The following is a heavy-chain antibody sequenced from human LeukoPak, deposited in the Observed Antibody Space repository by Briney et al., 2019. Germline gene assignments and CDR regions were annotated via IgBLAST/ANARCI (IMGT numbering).Heavy chain of an antibody. CDR2: VSSGTTYI. J-gene: IGHJ4*02. V-gene: IGHV3-21*01. D-gene: IGHD1-26*01. Sequence: GGSLRLSCAASGFMFSDYSMSWVRQAPGKGLEWVSSVSSGTTYIHYADSLKGRFTMSRDNAKNSLFLQMNSLRAEDTAVYYCARGIVGTTETTFDYWGQGTLVTVSS. CDR1: GFMFSDYS. CDR3: ARGIVGTTETTFDY.